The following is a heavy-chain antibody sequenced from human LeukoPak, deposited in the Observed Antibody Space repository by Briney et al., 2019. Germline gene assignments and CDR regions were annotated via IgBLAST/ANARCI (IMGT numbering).Heavy chain of an antibody. CDR3: ARLYPVAAVGFDY. V-gene: IGHV5-10-1*01. Sequence: LGESLKISCKGSGYSFTSYWISWVRQRPGKGLGWMGRIDPSGSYTNYSPSFQGHVTISADKSISTAYLQWSSLKASDTAMYYCARLYPVAAVGFDYWGQGTLVTVSS. J-gene: IGHJ4*02. CDR1: GYSFTSYW. D-gene: IGHD6-13*01. CDR2: IDPSGSYT.